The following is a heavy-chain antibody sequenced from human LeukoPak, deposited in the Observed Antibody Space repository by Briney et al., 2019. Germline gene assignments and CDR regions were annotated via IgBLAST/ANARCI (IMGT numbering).Heavy chain of an antibody. CDR3: AKVSPISPSGYLDY. CDR2: ISSSSGYI. Sequence: GGSLRLSCAASGFTLNSYSMNWVRQTPGKGLEWVSSISSSSGYINYADSVKGRFTISRDNSKNTLFLQMNSLRDEDTAMYYCAKVSPISPSGYLDYWGQGTPVTVSS. V-gene: IGHV3-21*01. CDR1: GFTLNSYS. J-gene: IGHJ4*02. D-gene: IGHD3-3*01.